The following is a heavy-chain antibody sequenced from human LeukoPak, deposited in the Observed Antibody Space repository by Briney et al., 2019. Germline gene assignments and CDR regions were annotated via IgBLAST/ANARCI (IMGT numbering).Heavy chain of an antibody. CDR1: GFTFSSHG. CDR3: ARRAGAYSHPYDY. Sequence: GGSLRLSCAASGFTFSSHGMSWVRQAPGKGLEWVSTISGSGDNTYYADSVKGRFTISRDNSKNTLYLQMNSLRAEDTAVYYCARRAGAYSHPYDYWGQGTLVTVSS. J-gene: IGHJ4*02. CDR2: ISGSGDNT. D-gene: IGHD4/OR15-4a*01. V-gene: IGHV3-23*01.